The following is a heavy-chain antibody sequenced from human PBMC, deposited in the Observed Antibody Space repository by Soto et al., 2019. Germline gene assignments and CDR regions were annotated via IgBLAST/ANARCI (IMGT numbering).Heavy chain of an antibody. CDR3: ASRSSGSYLAY. J-gene: IGHJ4*02. CDR2: ISGSGGST. V-gene: IGHV3-23*01. D-gene: IGHD6-19*01. CDR1: GFSFSSYA. Sequence: EVQLLESGGGLVQPGGSLRLSCAASGFSFSSYAMNWVRQAPGKGLEWVSVISGSGGSTYYADSVKGRFTISRDNSKNTMYLQMISRRAEDTAVYYCASRSSGSYLAYWGQGTLVTVSS.